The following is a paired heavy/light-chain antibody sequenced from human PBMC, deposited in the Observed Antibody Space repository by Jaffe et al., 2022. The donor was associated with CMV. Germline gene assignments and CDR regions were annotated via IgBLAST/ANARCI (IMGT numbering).Light chain of an antibody. Sequence: QSVLTQPPSASGTPGQRVTISCSGSSSNIGSNYVYWYQQLPGTAPKLLIYRNNQRPSGVPDRFSGSKSGTSASLAISGLRSEDEADYYCAAWDDSLTRVFGGGTKLTVL. CDR2: RNN. CDR1: SSNIGSNY. V-gene: IGLV1-47*01. CDR3: AAWDDSLTRV. J-gene: IGLJ3*02.
Heavy chain of an antibody. Sequence: EVQLVESGGGLVQPGGSLRLSCAASGFTFSSYSMNWVRQAPGKGLEWVSYISSSSSTIYYADSVKGRFTISRDNAKNSLYLQMNSLRDEDTAVYYCARDSLYSSSGLGYYYYGMDVWGQGTTVTVSS. V-gene: IGHV3-48*02. D-gene: IGHD6-6*01. CDR3: ARDSLYSSSGLGYYYYGMDV. CDR1: GFTFSSYS. J-gene: IGHJ6*02. CDR2: ISSSSSTI.